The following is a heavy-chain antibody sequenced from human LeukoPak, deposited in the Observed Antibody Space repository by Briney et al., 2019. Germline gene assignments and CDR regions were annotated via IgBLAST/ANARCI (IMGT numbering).Heavy chain of an antibody. CDR3: AKDLNNEYYYGSGRDYYYYMDV. V-gene: IGHV3-30*02. CDR1: GFTFSSYG. Sequence: GGSLRLSCAASGFTFSSYGMHWVRQAPGKGLEWVAFIRYDGSNKYYADSVKGRFTISRDNSKNTLYLQMNSLRAEDTAVYYCAKDLNNEYYYGSGRDYYYYMDVWGKGTTVTISS. CDR2: IRYDGSNK. D-gene: IGHD3-10*01. J-gene: IGHJ6*03.